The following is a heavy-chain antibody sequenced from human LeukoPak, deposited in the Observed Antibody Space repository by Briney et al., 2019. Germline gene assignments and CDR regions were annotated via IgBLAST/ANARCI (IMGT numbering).Heavy chain of an antibody. CDR2: ITSSSSYI. CDR3: ARGSTYSSGWYTGFDY. V-gene: IGHV3-21*01. D-gene: IGHD6-19*01. Sequence: GGSLRLSCAGSGFTFSSYSMNWVRQAPGKGLEWVSSITSSSSYIYYADSVKGRFTISRDNAKKSVYLQMNSLRAEDTAVYYCARGSTYSSGWYTGFDYWGQGTLVTGSS. J-gene: IGHJ4*02. CDR1: GFTFSSYS.